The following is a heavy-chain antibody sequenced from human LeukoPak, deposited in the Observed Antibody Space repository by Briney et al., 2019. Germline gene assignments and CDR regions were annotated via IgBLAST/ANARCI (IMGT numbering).Heavy chain of an antibody. CDR2: IYYSGST. D-gene: IGHD3-22*01. Sequence: PSETLSLTCTVSGGSISSYYRSWIRQPPGKGLEWIGYIYYSGSTNYNPSLKSRVTISVDTSKDQFSLKLSSVTAADTAVYYCARQNVDNSGYNYFPFDYWGQGTLVTVSS. CDR3: ARQNVDNSGYNYFPFDY. V-gene: IGHV4-59*08. CDR1: GGSISSYY. J-gene: IGHJ4*02.